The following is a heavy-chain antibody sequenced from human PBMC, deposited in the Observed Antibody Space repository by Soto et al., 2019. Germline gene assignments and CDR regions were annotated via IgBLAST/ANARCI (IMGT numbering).Heavy chain of an antibody. CDR1: GYTFTSYD. CDR3: AGVPRGRSSREVDY. Sequence: QVPLVQSGAEVKKPGASVKVSCKASGYTFTSYDINWVRQATGQGLEWMGWMNTNSGNTGYAQKFQGRVTMTMNTSISTAYMELSSLRSEDTAVYYGAGVPRGRSSREVDYWCQGTLVTVSS. D-gene: IGHD6-6*01. V-gene: IGHV1-8*01. CDR2: MNTNSGNT. J-gene: IGHJ4*02.